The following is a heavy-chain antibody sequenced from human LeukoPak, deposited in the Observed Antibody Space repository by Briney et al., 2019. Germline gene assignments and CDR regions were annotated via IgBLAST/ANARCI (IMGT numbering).Heavy chain of an antibody. Sequence: GGSLRLSCAASGFTFSSYAMHWVRQAPGKGLEWVAVISYDGSNKYYADSVKGRFTISRDSSNNTLYLQMNSLRAEDTAVYYCARDRRYYDILTGYYILDYWGQGTLVTVSS. D-gene: IGHD3-9*01. CDR2: ISYDGSNK. CDR3: ARDRRYYDILTGYYILDY. CDR1: GFTFSSYA. J-gene: IGHJ4*02. V-gene: IGHV3-30-3*01.